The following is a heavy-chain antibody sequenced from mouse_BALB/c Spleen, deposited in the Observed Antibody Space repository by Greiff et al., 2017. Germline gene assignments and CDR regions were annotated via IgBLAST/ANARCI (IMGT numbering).Heavy chain of an antibody. Sequence: EVKLMESGGGLVQPGGSLRLSCATSGFTFTDYYMSWVRQPPGKALEWLGFIRNKANGYTTEYSASVKGRFTISRDNSQSILYLQMNTLRAEDSATYYCAWSYPFAYWGQGTLVTVSA. CDR1: GFTFTDYY. V-gene: IGHV7-3*02. D-gene: IGHD1-1*01. CDR3: AWSYPFAY. J-gene: IGHJ3*01. CDR2: IRNKANGYTT.